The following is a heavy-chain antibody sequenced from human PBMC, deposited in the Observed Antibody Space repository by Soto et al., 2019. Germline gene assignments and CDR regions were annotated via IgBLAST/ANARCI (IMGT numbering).Heavy chain of an antibody. V-gene: IGHV4-30-4*01. CDR3: ARSVGYYDYGMDV. D-gene: IGHD3-3*01. Sequence: QVHLEESGPGLVKPSQTLSLTCTVLGDSIRSGDYYWNWIRQPPGRGLEWIGYIYYSGSTYYNPSLKSRLTMSVYTSKNQFSLRLSSVIAADTAVYYCARSVGYYDYGMDVWGQGTTVIVSS. J-gene: IGHJ6*02. CDR2: IYYSGST. CDR1: GDSIRSGDYY.